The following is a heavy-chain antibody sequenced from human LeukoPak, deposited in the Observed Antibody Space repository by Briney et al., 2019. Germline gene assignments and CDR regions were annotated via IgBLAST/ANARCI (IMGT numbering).Heavy chain of an antibody. CDR1: GFTFSNYR. D-gene: IGHD4-17*01. CDR3: ASSVRGYGDYRYDAFDI. V-gene: IGHV3-7*01. Sequence: GGSLRLSCAASGFTFSNYRMTWVRQAPGKGLEWVANIKEDGGEKYYVDSVKGRFTMSRDNAKNSLYLQMNSLRADDTALYYCASSVRGYGDYRYDAFDIWGQGTMVTVTS. J-gene: IGHJ3*02. CDR2: IKEDGGEK.